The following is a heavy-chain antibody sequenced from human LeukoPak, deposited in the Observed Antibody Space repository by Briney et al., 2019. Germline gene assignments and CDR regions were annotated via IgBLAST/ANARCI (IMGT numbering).Heavy chain of an antibody. D-gene: IGHD3-10*01. CDR3: ATDRGSGIPRFDF. Sequence: GGSLRLSCAASTFTFSSYIMSWVRQAPGRGLEWVSTICGSGASSYYADSLGARFTISRDNSKNTLYLQMNSLRAEDTAVYYCATDRGSGIPRFDFWGQGTLV. V-gene: IGHV3-23*01. CDR2: ICGSGASS. CDR1: TFTFSSYI. J-gene: IGHJ4*02.